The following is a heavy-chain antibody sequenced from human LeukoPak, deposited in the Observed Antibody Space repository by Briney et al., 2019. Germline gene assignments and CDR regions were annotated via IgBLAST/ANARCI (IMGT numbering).Heavy chain of an antibody. CDR1: GFSLSTSGVG. V-gene: IGHV2-5*02. CDR3: AHRPDDSTPTGYYFDY. J-gene: IGHJ4*02. CDR2: IYWDDDK. Sequence: SGPTLVNLTQTLTLTCTFSGFSLSTSGVGVAWIRQPPGKALEWLALIYWDDDKRYSPSLKSRLTITKDTSKNQVVLTMTNMDPVDTATYYCAHRPDDSTPTGYYFDYWGQGTLVTVSS. D-gene: IGHD1-14*01.